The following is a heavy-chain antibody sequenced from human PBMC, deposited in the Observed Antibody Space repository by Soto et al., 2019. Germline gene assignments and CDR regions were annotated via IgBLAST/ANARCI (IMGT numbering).Heavy chain of an antibody. CDR2: INASSGST. D-gene: IGHD4-17*01. CDR1: GYTFTSYG. Sequence: GASVKVSCKASGYTFTSYGISWVRQAPGQGLEWMGIINASSGSTSYAQKFQGRVTMTRDTSTSTVYMELSSLRSEDTAVYYCARGVTTVTSPRSAFDIWGQGTMVTVSS. J-gene: IGHJ3*02. V-gene: IGHV1-46*03. CDR3: ARGVTTVTSPRSAFDI.